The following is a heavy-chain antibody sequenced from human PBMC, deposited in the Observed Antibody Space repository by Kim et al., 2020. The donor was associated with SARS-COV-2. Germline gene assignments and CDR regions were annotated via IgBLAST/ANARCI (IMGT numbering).Heavy chain of an antibody. D-gene: IGHD1-7*01. CDR1: GFTFSDCY. V-gene: IGHV3-11*05. CDR3: TRENWYSLDY. CDR2: ISTSGDNT. Sequence: GGSLRLSCAASGFTFSDCYMSWIRQTPGKGLEWISYISTSGDNTNYADSVKGRFTISRDNAKNSLYLQMNSLRADDTGVYYCTRENWYSLDYWGQGALVT. J-gene: IGHJ4*02.